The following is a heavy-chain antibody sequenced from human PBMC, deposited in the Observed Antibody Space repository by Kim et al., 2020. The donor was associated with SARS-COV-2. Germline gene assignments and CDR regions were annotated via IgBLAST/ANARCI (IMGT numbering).Heavy chain of an antibody. Sequence: GGSLRLSCAASGFTFSSYGMHWVRQAPGKGLEWVAVISYDGSNKYYADSVKGRFTISRDNSKNTLYLQMNSLRAEDTAVYYCARGPCSSTSCYVFGYVSYYYYGMDVWGQGTTVTVSS. D-gene: IGHD2-2*01. CDR1: GFTFSSYG. V-gene: IGHV3-33*05. CDR3: ARGPCSSTSCYVFGYVSYYYYGMDV. J-gene: IGHJ6*02. CDR2: ISYDGSNK.